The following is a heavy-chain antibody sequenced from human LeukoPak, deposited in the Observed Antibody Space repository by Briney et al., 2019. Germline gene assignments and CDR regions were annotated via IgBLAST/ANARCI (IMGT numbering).Heavy chain of an antibody. CDR3: ARDPPSRGTRYFDY. Sequence: GGSLRLSCAASGFTFSSYGMHWVRQAPGKGLEWVAFIRYDGSNKYYADSVKGRFTISRDNSKNTLYLQMNSLRAEDTAVYYCARDPPSRGTRYFDYWGQGTLVTVSS. V-gene: IGHV3-30*02. CDR1: GFTFSSYG. CDR2: IRYDGSNK. D-gene: IGHD3-16*01. J-gene: IGHJ4*02.